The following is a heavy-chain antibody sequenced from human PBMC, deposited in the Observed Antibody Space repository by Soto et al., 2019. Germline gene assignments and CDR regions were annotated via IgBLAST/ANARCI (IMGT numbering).Heavy chain of an antibody. CDR3: PKHILAVDGVLHGTEV. J-gene: IGHJ6*02. CDR2: ISHDGSNK. V-gene: IGHV3-30*18. D-gene: IGHD6-19*01. Sequence: QVQLVESGGGVVQPGRSLRLSCAASGFTFSSYGMHWVRQAPGKGLEWVAVISHDGSNKYFADSVKGRFTISRDNSQNPMHRQMNSLRAEDTAVVYCPKHILAVDGVLHGTEVWGQGTTVTVSS. CDR1: GFTFSSYG.